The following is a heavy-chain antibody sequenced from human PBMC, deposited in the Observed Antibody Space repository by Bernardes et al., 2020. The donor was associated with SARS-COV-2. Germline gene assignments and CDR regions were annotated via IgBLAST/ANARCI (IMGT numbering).Heavy chain of an antibody. CDR3: ARDYFGSESYTDF. CDR1: GYTFTSYY. V-gene: IGHV1-2*02. CDR2: INPNSGVT. J-gene: IGHJ4*02. Sequence: ASLKVSCKASGYTFTSYYIYRVRQAPGQGLEWMGWINPNSGVTNYARKFQGRVTMTRDTSISTAHMELSRLRSDDTAMYYCARDYFGSESYTDFWGQGTLVTVSS. D-gene: IGHD3-10*01.